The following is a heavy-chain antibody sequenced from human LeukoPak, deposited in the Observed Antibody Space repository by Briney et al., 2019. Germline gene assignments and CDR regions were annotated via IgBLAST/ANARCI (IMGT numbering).Heavy chain of an antibody. V-gene: IGHV6-1*01. J-gene: IGHJ5*02. D-gene: IGHD3-9*01. CDR2: TYYRSKWYN. CDR3: VRSRYLDWFDP. CDR1: GDSVSTNTAA. Sequence: SQTLSLTCDISGDSVSTNTAAWSWIRQSPSRGLEWLGRTYYRSKWYNDYAVSVKSRIIINADISKNQLSLQLNSVTPEDTAVYYCVRSRYLDWFDPWGPGTLVTVSS.